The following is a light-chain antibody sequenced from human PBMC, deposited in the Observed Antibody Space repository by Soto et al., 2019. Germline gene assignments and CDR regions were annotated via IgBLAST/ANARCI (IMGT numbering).Light chain of an antibody. Sequence: DIQMTQSPSYLSASVGDRLTITCRASQSISSYLNWYQQKPGKAPKLLIYAVFSLQSGVPSRFSGSGSGTDFSLSISSLQPEDFATYYCEQSYRTLITFGQGTRLEIK. V-gene: IGKV1-39*01. CDR1: QSISSY. CDR2: AVF. J-gene: IGKJ5*01. CDR3: EQSYRTLIT.